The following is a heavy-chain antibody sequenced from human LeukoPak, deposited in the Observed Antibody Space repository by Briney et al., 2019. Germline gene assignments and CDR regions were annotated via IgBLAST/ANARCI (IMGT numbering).Heavy chain of an antibody. Sequence: GPSVKVSCKASGYTFTGYYMHWVRQAPGQGLEWMGWINPNSGGTNYAQKLQGRVTMTRDTSISTAYMERSRLRSDDTAVYYCACRGYYYDSSGYYFDYWGQGTLVTVSS. CDR3: ACRGYYYDSSGYYFDY. D-gene: IGHD3-22*01. CDR2: INPNSGGT. CDR1: GYTFTGYY. J-gene: IGHJ4*02. V-gene: IGHV1-2*02.